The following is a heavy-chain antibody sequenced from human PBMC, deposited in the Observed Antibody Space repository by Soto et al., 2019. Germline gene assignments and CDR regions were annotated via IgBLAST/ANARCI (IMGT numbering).Heavy chain of an antibody. V-gene: IGHV3-21*01. Sequence: GSLRLSCAASGFTFSSYSMNWVRQAPGKGLEWVSSISSSSSYIYYADSVKGRFTISRDNAKNSLYLQMNSLRAEDTPVYYCARGFNYVWGSYRIGRAYAFDIWGQGTMVTVSS. CDR1: GFTFSSYS. D-gene: IGHD3-16*02. CDR2: ISSSSSYI. CDR3: ARGFNYVWGSYRIGRAYAFDI. J-gene: IGHJ3*02.